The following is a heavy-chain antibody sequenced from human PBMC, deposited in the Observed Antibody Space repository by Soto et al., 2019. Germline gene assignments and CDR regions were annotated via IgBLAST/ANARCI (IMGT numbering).Heavy chain of an antibody. CDR1: GDTSSNYG. V-gene: IGHV1-69*06. Sequence: QVQLVQSGAEVKKPGSSVKVSCKASGDTSSNYGVSWVRQAPGQGLEWMGGILPVFGTTTYARNFQGRITITADKSTSTVYMEPTSLGSDDAATYYCARDPDEVVGTDYHYYGMDVWDQGATVTASS. D-gene: IGHD1-26*01. CDR3: ARDPDEVVGTDYHYYGMDV. CDR2: ILPVFGTT. J-gene: IGHJ6*02.